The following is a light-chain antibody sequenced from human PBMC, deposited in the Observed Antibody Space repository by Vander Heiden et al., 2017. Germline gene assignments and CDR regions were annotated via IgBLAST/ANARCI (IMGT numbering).Light chain of an antibody. CDR2: WAS. CDR3: QQYYSTPQT. Sequence: DIVMTQSPDCLAVSLGERATINCKSSQSVLYSSNNKNYLAWYQQKPGQPPKLLIYWASTRESGVPDRFSGSGSGTDFTLTISSLQAEDVAVYYCQQYYSTPQTFGQGTKVEIK. V-gene: IGKV4-1*01. CDR1: QSVLYSSNNKNY. J-gene: IGKJ1*01.